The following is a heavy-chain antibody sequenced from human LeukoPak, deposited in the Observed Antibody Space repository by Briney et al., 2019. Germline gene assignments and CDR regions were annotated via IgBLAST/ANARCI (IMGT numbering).Heavy chain of an antibody. CDR2: ISYDGSNK. CDR1: GFTFSSYA. CDR3: ARDGRGTEYAIFDS. Sequence: PGGSLRLSCAASGFTFSSYAMHWVRQAPGKGLEWVAVISYDGSNKYYADSVKGRFTISRDNSKNTLYLQMNSLRAEDTAVYYCARDGRGTEYAIFDSWGQGSPVTVSP. J-gene: IGHJ4*02. V-gene: IGHV3-30-3*01. D-gene: IGHD2-2*01.